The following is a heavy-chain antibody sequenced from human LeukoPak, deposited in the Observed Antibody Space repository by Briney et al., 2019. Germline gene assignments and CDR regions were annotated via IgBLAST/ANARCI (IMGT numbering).Heavy chain of an antibody. V-gene: IGHV1-2*02. CDR3: AKRFERTYYLDY. CDR2: INPHSGGT. J-gene: IGHJ4*02. Sequence: GASVKVSCKASGYTFTGYYMHWVRQAPGQGLEWMGWINPHSGGTNYAQKFQGRVTMTRDTSISTAYMELSSLRSDDTAMYYCAKRFERTYYLDYWGQETLVTVSS. D-gene: IGHD3-10*01. CDR1: GYTFTGYY.